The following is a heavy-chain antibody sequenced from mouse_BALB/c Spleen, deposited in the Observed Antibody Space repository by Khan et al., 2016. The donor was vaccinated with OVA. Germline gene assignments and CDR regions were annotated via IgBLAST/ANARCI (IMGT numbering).Heavy chain of an antibody. Sequence: QVQLQQSGAELARPGASVKMSCKASGYIFTNYMMHWVKQRPGQGLEWIGDINPSNDYSNYNQNFKDKATLTADKSSSNAYMQLSSLTSEDSAVYYCARGGYGSFGFWGQGTLVTVSA. CDR1: GYIFTNYM. CDR3: ARGGYGSFGF. V-gene: IGHV1-4*01. J-gene: IGHJ3*01. D-gene: IGHD1-1*01. CDR2: INPSNDYS.